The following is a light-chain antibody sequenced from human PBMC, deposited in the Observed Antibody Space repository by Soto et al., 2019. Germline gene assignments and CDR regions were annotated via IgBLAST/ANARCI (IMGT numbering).Light chain of an antibody. J-gene: IGLJ2*01. CDR3: CAYGGTSTFVL. Sequence: QSALTQPASVSGSPGQSITISCTGTSSDIGSYNLVSWYQQHPGKAPKLIIYEVSNRPSGVSNRFFGSKSGNAASLTISGLQAEDDADYYCCAYGGTSTFVLFGGGTQLTVL. CDR1: SSDIGSYNL. V-gene: IGLV2-23*02. CDR2: EVS.